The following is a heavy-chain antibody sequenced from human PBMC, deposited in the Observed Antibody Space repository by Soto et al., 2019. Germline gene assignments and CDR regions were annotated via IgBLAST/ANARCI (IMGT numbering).Heavy chain of an antibody. D-gene: IGHD6-6*01. CDR3: ERDGFEYSSSSGNGMDV. Sequence: QVQLVESGGGVVQPGRSLRLSCAASGFTFSSYGMHWVRQAPGKGLEWVAVIWYDGSNKYYADSVKGRFTISRDNSKNTLYLQMNSLRAEDTAVYYCERDGFEYSSSSGNGMDVWGQGTTVTVSS. CDR2: IWYDGSNK. J-gene: IGHJ6*02. V-gene: IGHV3-33*01. CDR1: GFTFSSYG.